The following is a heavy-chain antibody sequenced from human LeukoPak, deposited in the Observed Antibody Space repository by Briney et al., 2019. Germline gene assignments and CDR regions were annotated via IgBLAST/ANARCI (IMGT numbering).Heavy chain of an antibody. CDR3: ARVAKCSSTCRGKYWYFDL. CDR1: GGSFSGYI. V-gene: IGHV4-34*01. D-gene: IGHD2-2*01. CDR2: ISHSGST. J-gene: IGHJ2*01. Sequence: SETLSLTCAVYGGSFSGYIWGWIRQPPGQGLEWIAEISHSGSTTYSPPLKSRVTISLDTAKNQFSLQLNSVTAADTAVYYCARVAKCSSTCRGKYWYFDLWGRGTLVTVSS.